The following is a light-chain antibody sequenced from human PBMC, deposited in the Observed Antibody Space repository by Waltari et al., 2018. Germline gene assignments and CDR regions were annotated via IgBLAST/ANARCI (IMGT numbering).Light chain of an antibody. CDR2: EVT. CDR1: SGDIGAYNS. V-gene: IGLV2-8*01. Sequence: QSALTQPPSASGSPGQSVTIPCTGTSGDIGAYNSVSWYQQNPGRAPKLRIYEVTKRPSGVPDRFSGSRSGNTASLTVSGLQTEDEADYFCSSYADSNVLFGGGTKLTVL. J-gene: IGLJ2*01. CDR3: SSYADSNVL.